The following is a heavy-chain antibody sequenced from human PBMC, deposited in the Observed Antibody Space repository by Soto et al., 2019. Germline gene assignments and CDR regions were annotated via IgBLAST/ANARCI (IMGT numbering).Heavy chain of an antibody. CDR1: GYSFTSCW. Sequence: GESLKISCKGSGYSFTSCWIGWVRQMPGKGLEWMGIIYPGDSDTRYSPSFQGQVTISADKSISTAYLQWSSLKASDTAMYYCARLMYIAARPGYYYYYVMDVWGQGTTVTVSS. D-gene: IGHD6-6*01. J-gene: IGHJ6*02. CDR2: IYPGDSDT. V-gene: IGHV5-51*01. CDR3: ARLMYIAARPGYYYYYVMDV.